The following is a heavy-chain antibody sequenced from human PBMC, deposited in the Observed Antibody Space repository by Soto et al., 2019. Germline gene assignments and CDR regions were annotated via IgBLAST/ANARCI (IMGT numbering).Heavy chain of an antibody. J-gene: IGHJ1*01. CDR2: ISNSGST. CDR1: GGSISSFH. D-gene: IGHD1-26*01. Sequence: SETLSLTCTVSGGSISSFHWSWIRQPPGKGLEWIGLISNSGSTNYNPSLKSRVTISLDTSKNQFSLKLSSVSAADTAVYYCARGVVGASTGFQHWGQGTLVTVSS. CDR3: ARGVVGASTGFQH. V-gene: IGHV4-59*01.